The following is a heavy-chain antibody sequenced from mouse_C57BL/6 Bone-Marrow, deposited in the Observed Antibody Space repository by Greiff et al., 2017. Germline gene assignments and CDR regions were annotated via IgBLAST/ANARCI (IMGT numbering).Heavy chain of an antibody. J-gene: IGHJ2*01. CDR1: GYTFTNYW. Sequence: VKLQQSGAELVRPGTSVKMSCKASGYTFTNYWIGWAKQRPGHGLEWIGDIYPGGGYTNSNEKFKGKATLTADKSSSTAYMQLSSLTSEDSAIYYCARDYGNYFDYWGQGTTLTVSS. CDR2: IYPGGGYT. V-gene: IGHV1-63*01. CDR3: ARDYGNYFDY. D-gene: IGHD1-1*01.